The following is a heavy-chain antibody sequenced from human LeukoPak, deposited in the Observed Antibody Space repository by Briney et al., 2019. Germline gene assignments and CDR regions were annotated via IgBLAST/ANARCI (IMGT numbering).Heavy chain of an antibody. J-gene: IGHJ4*02. Sequence: GGSLRLSCAASGLSVSSNYMSWVRQAPGKGLEWVSVIYSGGGTYYADSVKGRFTISRDNSKNTLYLQMNSLRADDTAVYFCARGGNTYGYEDYWGQGTLVTVSS. V-gene: IGHV3-66*01. CDR3: ARGGNTYGYEDY. CDR1: GLSVSSNY. CDR2: IYSGGGT. D-gene: IGHD5-18*01.